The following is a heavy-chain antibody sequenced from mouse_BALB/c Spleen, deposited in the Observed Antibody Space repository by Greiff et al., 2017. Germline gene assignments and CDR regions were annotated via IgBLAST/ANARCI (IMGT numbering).Heavy chain of an antibody. D-gene: IGHD1-2*01. J-gene: IGHJ2*01. Sequence: QVQLQQPGAELVRPGASVKLSCKASGYTFTSYWINWVKQRPGQGLEWIGNIYPSDSYTNYNQKFKDKATLTVDKSSSTAYMQLSSPTSEDSAVYYCTRGNYGYDYWGQGTTLTVSS. V-gene: IGHV1-69*02. CDR2: IYPSDSYT. CDR3: TRGNYGYDY. CDR1: GYTFTSYW.